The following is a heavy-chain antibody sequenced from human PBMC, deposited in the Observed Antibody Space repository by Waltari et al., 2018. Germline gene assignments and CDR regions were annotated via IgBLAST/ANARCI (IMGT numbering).Heavy chain of an antibody. CDR2: ISPICGTA. J-gene: IGHJ6*02. D-gene: IGHD4-17*01. CDR3: ARTTVPTTYYYYGMDV. V-gene: IGHV1-69*13. Sequence: QVQLVQSGAEVKKPGSSVKVSCKASGGTFSSYAISWVRQAPGQGLEWMGGISPICGTANYAQKFQGRVTITADESTSTAYMELSSLRSEDTAVYYCARTTVPTTYYYYGMDVWGQGTTVTVSS. CDR1: GGTFSSYA.